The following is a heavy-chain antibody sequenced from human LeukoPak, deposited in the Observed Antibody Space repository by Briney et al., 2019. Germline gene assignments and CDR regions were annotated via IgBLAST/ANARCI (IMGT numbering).Heavy chain of an antibody. CDR2: ISGNGGST. D-gene: IGHD3-10*01. V-gene: IGHV3-23*01. CDR3: AKVGPSLVRGLIRGGARYYYNYMDV. J-gene: IGHJ6*03. Sequence: GGTLRLSCAASGFTFSSYGMSWVRQAPGKGLEWVSAISGNGGSTYYADSVKGRFAISRDTSKNTLYLQMNSLRAEDTAVYYCAKVGPSLVRGLIRGGARYYYNYMDVWGKGTTVTISS. CDR1: GFTFSSYG.